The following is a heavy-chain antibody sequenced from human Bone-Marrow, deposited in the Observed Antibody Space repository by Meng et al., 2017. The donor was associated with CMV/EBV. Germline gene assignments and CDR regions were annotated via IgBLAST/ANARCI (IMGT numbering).Heavy chain of an antibody. V-gene: IGHV1-69*10. CDR2: VIPVIGLV. CDR1: GGTFSSHA. Sequence: SVKVSCKTSGGTFSSHAISWVRQAPGQGLEWMGGVIPVIGLVHYAQKLQGRVRITADKSTSTGYMEVISLRSEDRAGYYCARAPYNPLRNGFDMWGQGTMVTVSS. CDR3: ARAPYNPLRNGFDM. J-gene: IGHJ3*02. D-gene: IGHD2-2*01.